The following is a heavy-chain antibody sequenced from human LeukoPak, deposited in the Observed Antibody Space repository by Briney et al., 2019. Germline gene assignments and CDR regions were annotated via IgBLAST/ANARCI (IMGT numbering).Heavy chain of an antibody. CDR1: GYTLTELS. CDR2: FDPEDGET. V-gene: IGHV1-24*01. Sequence: ASVKVSCKVSGYTLTELSMHWVRQAPGKGLGWMGGFDPEDGETIYAQKFQGRATMTEDTSTDTAYMELSSLRSEDTAVYYCATGGSKWELYFDYWGQGTLVTVSS. CDR3: ATGGSKWELYFDY. J-gene: IGHJ4*02. D-gene: IGHD1-26*01.